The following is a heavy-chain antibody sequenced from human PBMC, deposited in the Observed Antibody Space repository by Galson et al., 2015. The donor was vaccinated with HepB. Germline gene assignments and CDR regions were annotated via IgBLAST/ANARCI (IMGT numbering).Heavy chain of an antibody. D-gene: IGHD3-22*01. J-gene: IGHJ3*02. CDR1: GFTLDDYT. CDR2: ISWDGGST. Sequence: SLRLSCAASGFTLDDYTMHWVRQAPGKGLEWVSLISWDGGSTYYADSVKGRFTISRDNSKNSLYLQMNSLRTEDTALYYCAKDIHSSVGYDSTGAFDIWGQGTMVTVSS. V-gene: IGHV3-43*01. CDR3: AKDIHSSVGYDSTGAFDI.